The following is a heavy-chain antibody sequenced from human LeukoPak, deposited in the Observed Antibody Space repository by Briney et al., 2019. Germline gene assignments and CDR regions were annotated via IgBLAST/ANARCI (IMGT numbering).Heavy chain of an antibody. CDR2: INHSGST. V-gene: IGHV4-34*01. CDR3: ARVKVYCTNGVCYTRFDY. CDR1: GGSFSGYY. D-gene: IGHD2-8*01. J-gene: IGHJ4*02. Sequence: SETLSLTCAVYGGSFSGYYWSWLRQPPGKGLEWIGEINHSGSTNYNPSLKSRVTISVDTSKNQFSLKLSSVTAADTAVYYCARVKVYCTNGVCYTRFDYWGQGTLVTVSS.